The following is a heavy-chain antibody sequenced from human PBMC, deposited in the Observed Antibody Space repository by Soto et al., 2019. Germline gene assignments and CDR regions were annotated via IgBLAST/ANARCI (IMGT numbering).Heavy chain of an antibody. Sequence: HPGGSLRLSCAASGFTFSSYAMSWVRQAPGKGLEWVSAISGSGGSTYYADSVKGRFTISRDNSKNTLYLQMNSLRAEDTAVYYCANLFGRAYQPLLDVMDVWGQGTTVTVSS. D-gene: IGHD2-2*01. CDR3: ANLFGRAYQPLLDVMDV. V-gene: IGHV3-23*01. J-gene: IGHJ6*02. CDR1: GFTFSSYA. CDR2: ISGSGGST.